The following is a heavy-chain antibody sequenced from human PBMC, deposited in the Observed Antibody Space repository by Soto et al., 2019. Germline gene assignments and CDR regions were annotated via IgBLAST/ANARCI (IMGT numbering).Heavy chain of an antibody. CDR2: INHSGST. Sequence: PSETLSLTCAVYGGSFSGYYWSWIRQPPGKGLEWIGEINHSGSTNYNPSLKSRVTISVDTSKNQFSLKLSSVTAADTAVYYCARASDYYDSSGYPMKYFQHWGQGTLVTVSS. V-gene: IGHV4-34*01. CDR3: ARASDYYDSSGYPMKYFQH. CDR1: GGSFSGYY. J-gene: IGHJ1*01. D-gene: IGHD3-22*01.